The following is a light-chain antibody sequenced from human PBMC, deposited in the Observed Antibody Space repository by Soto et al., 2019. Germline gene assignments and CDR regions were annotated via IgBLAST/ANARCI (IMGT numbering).Light chain of an antibody. CDR2: DAS. CDR1: QSISTY. CDR3: QQSYMDPIT. Sequence: DIQMTQSPSYLSASVGSRVTITCRASQSISTYLNWYQKKPGKAPNLLIYDASRLQSGVPSRFSGSGGGTDFTLSISSVQPEDFATYFCQQSYMDPITFGQGTRLEIK. J-gene: IGKJ5*01. V-gene: IGKV1-39*01.